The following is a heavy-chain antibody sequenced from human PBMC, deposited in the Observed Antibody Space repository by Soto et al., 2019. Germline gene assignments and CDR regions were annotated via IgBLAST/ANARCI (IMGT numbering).Heavy chain of an antibody. V-gene: IGHV1-69*06. J-gene: IGHJ4*02. CDR1: GGTFTNYA. D-gene: IGHD3-10*01. CDR3: AREKRQSLVEFFDH. CDR2: LIPIFGTP. Sequence: QVQLVKSGSEVKKPGSSVKVSCKASGGTFTNYAISWVRQAPGQGLEWMGGLIPIFGTPNYAQKFQGRVTNTADKAKSNAHTEQSSLRSENTAVSDGAREKRQSLVEFFDHWGQGTLVTVSS.